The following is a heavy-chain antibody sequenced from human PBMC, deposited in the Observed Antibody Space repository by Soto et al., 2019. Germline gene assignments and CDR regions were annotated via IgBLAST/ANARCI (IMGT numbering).Heavy chain of an antibody. CDR1: GFSFNVNHVG. Sequence: SGPTLVNPTQTLTLTCTFSGFSFNVNHVGVGWLRQPPGKALEWLALIYWDDDKRYSPSLKNRLTITKDTSKNQVVLTMTNLDPVDTATYYCARLYSGSYFDSWGQGTLVTVSS. V-gene: IGHV2-5*02. CDR3: ARLYSGSYFDS. D-gene: IGHD1-26*01. J-gene: IGHJ4*02. CDR2: IYWDDDK.